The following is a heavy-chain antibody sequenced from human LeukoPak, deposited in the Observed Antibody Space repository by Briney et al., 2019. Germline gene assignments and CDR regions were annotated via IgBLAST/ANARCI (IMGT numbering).Heavy chain of an antibody. D-gene: IGHD5-24*01. CDR3: ARDWRQGMATTFGPVDY. Sequence: PSQTLSLTCTVSGGSISSGDYYWSWIRQPPGKGLEWIGYIYYSGSTYYNPSLKSRVTISVDTSKNQFSLKLSSVTAADTAVYYCARDWRQGMATTFGPVDYWGQGTLVTVSS. J-gene: IGHJ4*02. CDR1: GGSISSGDYY. CDR2: IYYSGST. V-gene: IGHV4-30-4*08.